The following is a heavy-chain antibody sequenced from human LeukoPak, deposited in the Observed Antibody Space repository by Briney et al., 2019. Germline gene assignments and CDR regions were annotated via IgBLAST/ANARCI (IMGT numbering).Heavy chain of an antibody. Sequence: GASVKVSCKASGYTFTSYGISWVRQAPGQGLEWMGWISAYNGNTNYAQKLQGRVTMTTDTSTSTAYMELRSLRSDDTAVYYCARGRTARPHYYYYYYMDVWGKGTTVTVSS. CDR2: ISAYNGNT. V-gene: IGHV1-18*01. J-gene: IGHJ6*03. CDR3: ARGRTARPHYYYYYYMDV. D-gene: IGHD1-14*01. CDR1: GYTFTSYG.